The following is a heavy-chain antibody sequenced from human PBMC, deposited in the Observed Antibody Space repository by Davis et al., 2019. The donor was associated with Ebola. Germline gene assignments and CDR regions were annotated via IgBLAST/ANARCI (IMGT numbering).Heavy chain of an antibody. Sequence: MPSETLSLTCTVSGGSISSYYWGWIRQPPGKGLEWIGSIFHSGSSNYNPSLRSRVTISVDTSKNQLSLKLNSVTAADTAVYYCATIVDTEMVGAFEIWGQGTMVTVSS. CDR1: GGSISSYY. CDR2: IFHSGSS. CDR3: ATIVDTEMVGAFEI. V-gene: IGHV4-59*08. J-gene: IGHJ3*02. D-gene: IGHD5-18*01.